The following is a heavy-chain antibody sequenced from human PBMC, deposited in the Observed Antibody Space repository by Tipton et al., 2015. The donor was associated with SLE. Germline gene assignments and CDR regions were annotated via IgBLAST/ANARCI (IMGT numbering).Heavy chain of an antibody. J-gene: IGHJ6*03. CDR2: IYYSGST. Sequence: TLSLTCTVSGGSISSYYWNWFRQPPGKGLEWIGYIYYSGSTNYNPSLKSRVPISVDRSQNQFSLRLSSVSAADTAVYYCASDYSNSDYSYYYMYVWGKGTTVTVSS. V-gene: IGHV4-59*01. D-gene: IGHD4-11*01. CDR3: ASDYSNSDYSYYYMYV. CDR1: GGSISSYY.